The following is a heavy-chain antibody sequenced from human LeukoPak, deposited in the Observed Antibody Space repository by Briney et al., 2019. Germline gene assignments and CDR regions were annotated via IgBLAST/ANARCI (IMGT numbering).Heavy chain of an antibody. Sequence: SEPLSLTCSVCGVSFRVYHWMGIPQSPGRALQDIGSFFYRDSFSYGGTTFYNPSLQSRLTISVDKSNNAFSLKLSSVTAADTAVYFCAKQISGNKDYWGQGSLVTVSS. CDR3: AKQISGNKDY. V-gene: IGHV4-59*05. CDR1: GVSFRVYH. J-gene: IGHJ4*02. CDR2: FFYRDSFSYGGTT. D-gene: IGHD1/OR15-1a*01.